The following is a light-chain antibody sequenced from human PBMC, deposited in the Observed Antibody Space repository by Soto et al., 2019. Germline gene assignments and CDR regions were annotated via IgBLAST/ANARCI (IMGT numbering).Light chain of an antibody. CDR2: DAS. CDR3: QQYNSYPWT. V-gene: IGKV1-5*01. J-gene: IGKJ1*01. Sequence: DIQMTQSPSTLSASVGDRVTITCRASQSISNWLAWYQQKPGKAPNLLIYDASSLESGVPSRFSGSGSGTEFTLTSSSLRPDYFATYYCQQYNSYPWTFCQGTEVEI. CDR1: QSISNW.